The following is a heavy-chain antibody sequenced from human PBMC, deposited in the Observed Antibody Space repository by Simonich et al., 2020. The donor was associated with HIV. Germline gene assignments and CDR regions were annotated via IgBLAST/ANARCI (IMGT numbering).Heavy chain of an antibody. D-gene: IGHD3-10*01. J-gene: IGHJ4*02. Sequence: QVQLVQSGAEVKKPGASVKVSCKASGYTFTDYYMHWVRQAPGQGLEWKGWNTPNSGGTIYTQKFQGRVTMTRDTSISTAYMELNSLRSDDTAVYYCARGPTRGLDYWGQGTLLTVSS. CDR2: NTPNSGGT. CDR1: GYTFTDYY. V-gene: IGHV1-2*02. CDR3: ARGPTRGLDY.